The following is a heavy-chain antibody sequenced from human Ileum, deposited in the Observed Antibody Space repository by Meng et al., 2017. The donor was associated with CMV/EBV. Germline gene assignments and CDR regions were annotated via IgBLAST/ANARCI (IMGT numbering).Heavy chain of an antibody. J-gene: IGHJ4*02. V-gene: IGHV3-33*08. CDR3: ARDNDGSSHYSQFDY. Sequence: SGFILSDSRFHWVRQASGKGLEWVAVLWYDGSRKYFADSVQGRFSISRDDSKNTVYLQMNSLRAEDTAVYYCARDNDGSSHYSQFDYWGQGTLVTVSS. CDR1: GFILSDSR. CDR2: LWYDGSRK. D-gene: IGHD3-22*01.